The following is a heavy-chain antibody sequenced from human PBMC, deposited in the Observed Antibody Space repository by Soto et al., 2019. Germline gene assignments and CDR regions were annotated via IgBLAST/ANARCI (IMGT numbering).Heavy chain of an antibody. CDR3: ARGRWFGEGWYFDL. V-gene: IGHV4-59*08. J-gene: IGHJ2*01. D-gene: IGHD3-10*01. Sequence: QVQLQESGPGLVKPSETLSLTCTVSGGSISSYYWSWIRQPPGKGLEWIGYIYYSGSTNYNPSLKSRVTISVDTSKNQFSLKLSSVTAADTAVYYCARGRWFGEGWYFDLWGRGTLVTVSS. CDR2: IYYSGST. CDR1: GGSISSYY.